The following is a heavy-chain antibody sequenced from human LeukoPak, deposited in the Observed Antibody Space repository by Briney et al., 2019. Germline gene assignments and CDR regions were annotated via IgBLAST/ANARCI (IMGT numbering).Heavy chain of an antibody. CDR3: AKDRLSDYDAPTDAFDI. J-gene: IGHJ3*02. CDR1: GFTFSSYA. V-gene: IGHV3-23*01. Sequence: GGSLRLSCAASGFTFSSYAMSWVRQAPGKGLGWVSAISGSGGGTYYADSVKGRFTISRDNSKNTLWLQMNSLRAEDTAVYYCAKDRLSDYDAPTDAFDIWGQGTMVTVSS. CDR2: ISGSGGGT. D-gene: IGHD5-12*01.